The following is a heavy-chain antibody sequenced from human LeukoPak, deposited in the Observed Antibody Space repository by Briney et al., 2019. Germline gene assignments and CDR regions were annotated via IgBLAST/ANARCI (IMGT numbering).Heavy chain of an antibody. CDR3: ARDGEYYDFWSAVRYNWFDP. CDR1: GYTFTSYD. J-gene: IGHJ5*02. D-gene: IGHD3-3*01. CDR2: MNPNSGNT. Sequence: ASVRVSCKASGYTFTSYDINWVRQATGQGLEWMGWMNPNSGNTGYAQKFQGRVTMTRNTSISTAYMELSSLRSEDTAVYYCARDGEYYDFWSAVRYNWFDPWGQGTLVTVSS. V-gene: IGHV1-8*01.